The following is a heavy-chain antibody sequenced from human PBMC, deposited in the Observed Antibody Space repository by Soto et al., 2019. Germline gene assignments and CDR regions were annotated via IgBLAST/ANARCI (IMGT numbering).Heavy chain of an antibody. V-gene: IGHV4-31*03. D-gene: IGHD6-6*01. Sequence: SEPLSLTCTVSGGSISSGGYYWSWIRQHPGKGLEWIGYIYYSGSTYYNPSLKSRVTISVDTSKNQFSLKLSSVTAAYTAVYYCAREYSSSNNWFDPWGQGTLVTVSS. CDR1: GGSISSGGYY. CDR3: AREYSSSNNWFDP. CDR2: IYYSGST. J-gene: IGHJ5*02.